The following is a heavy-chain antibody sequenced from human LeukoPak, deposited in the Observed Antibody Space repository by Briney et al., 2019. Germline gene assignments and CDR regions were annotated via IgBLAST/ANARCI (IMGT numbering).Heavy chain of an antibody. CDR2: ISSSSSYI. Sequence: GGSLRLSCAASGFTFSSYSMNWVRQAPGKGLEWVSSISSSSSYIYYADSVKGRFTISRDNAKNSLYLQMNSLRAEDTAVYYCARALGYCSSTSCYPWFDPWGQGTLVAVSS. D-gene: IGHD2-2*01. CDR3: ARALGYCSSTSCYPWFDP. CDR1: GFTFSSYS. V-gene: IGHV3-21*01. J-gene: IGHJ5*02.